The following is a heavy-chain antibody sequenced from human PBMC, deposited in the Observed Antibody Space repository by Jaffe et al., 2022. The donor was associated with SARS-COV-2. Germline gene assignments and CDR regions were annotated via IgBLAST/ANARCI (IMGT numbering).Heavy chain of an antibody. D-gene: IGHD3-10*01. V-gene: IGHV3-7*01. CDR1: GFTFSSYW. CDR3: ARAGMVRGPNWFDP. CDR2: IKQDGSEK. J-gene: IGHJ5*02. Sequence: EVQLVESGGGLVQPGGSLRLSCAASGFTFSSYWMSWVRQAPGKGLEWVANIKQDGSEKYYVDSVKGRFTISRDNAKNSLYLQMNSLRAEDTAVYYCARAGMVRGPNWFDPWGQGTLVTVSS.